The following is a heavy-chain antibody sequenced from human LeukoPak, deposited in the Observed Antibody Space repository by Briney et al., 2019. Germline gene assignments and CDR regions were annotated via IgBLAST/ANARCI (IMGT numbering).Heavy chain of an antibody. D-gene: IGHD3-22*01. J-gene: IGHJ6*03. CDR3: ARDYHDTSGDNYVGGYYYMDV. CDR2: IFYSGST. Sequence: SETLSLTCTVSGSSISPYSWSWIRQPPGKGLEWIGYIFYSGSTNYNPSLKSRVTISVATSKNEFYLELSSVTAADTAVYYCARDYHDTSGDNYVGGYYYMDVWGKGTTVTVSS. V-gene: IGHV4-59*08. CDR1: GSSISPYS.